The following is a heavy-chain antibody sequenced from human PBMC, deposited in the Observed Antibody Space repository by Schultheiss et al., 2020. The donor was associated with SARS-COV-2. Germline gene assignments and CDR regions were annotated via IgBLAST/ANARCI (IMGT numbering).Heavy chain of an antibody. CDR2: ISYDGQNK. J-gene: IGHJ4*02. CDR1: GFTFSRFA. V-gene: IGHV3-30*04. D-gene: IGHD2-15*01. Sequence: GGSLRLSCAASGFTFSRFAMDWVRQAPGKGLEWVALISYDGQNKYYADSVKGRFTISRDNAKNSLYLQMNDLRAEDTAVYYCARDDIWGQGTLVTVSS. CDR3: ARDDI.